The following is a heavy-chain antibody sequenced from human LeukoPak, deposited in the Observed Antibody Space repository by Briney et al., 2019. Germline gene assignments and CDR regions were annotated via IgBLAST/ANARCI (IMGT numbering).Heavy chain of an antibody. CDR1: GYTFTSYY. V-gene: IGHV1-46*01. CDR3: ARETVNYYDSSGYPWYNWFDP. Sequence: ASVKVSCKASGYTFTSYYMHWVRQAPGQGLEWMGIINPSGGSTSYAQKFQGRVTMTRDTSISTAYMELSRLRSDDTAVYYCARETVNYYDSSGYPWYNWFDPWGQGTLVTVSS. CDR2: INPSGGST. D-gene: IGHD3-22*01. J-gene: IGHJ5*02.